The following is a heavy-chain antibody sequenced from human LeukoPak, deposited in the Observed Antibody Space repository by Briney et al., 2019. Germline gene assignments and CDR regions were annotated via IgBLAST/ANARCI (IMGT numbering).Heavy chain of an antibody. V-gene: IGHV4-34*01. CDR3: ERGTLSYYYDSSGYYYYYGMDV. J-gene: IGHJ6*02. CDR1: GWSFSGHY. Sequence: SETLSLTCAVSGWSFSGHYWSWIRQPPGKGLEWIGEVNHSGSTNYNPSLKSRITISIDTSKNQFSLKLSSVTAADTAVYYCERGTLSYYYDSSGYYYYYGMDVWGQGTTVTVTS. D-gene: IGHD3-22*01. CDR2: VNHSGST.